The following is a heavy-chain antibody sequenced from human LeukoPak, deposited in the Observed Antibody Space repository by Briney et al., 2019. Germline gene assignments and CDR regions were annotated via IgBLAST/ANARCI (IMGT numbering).Heavy chain of an antibody. J-gene: IGHJ4*02. CDR2: IYYSGST. D-gene: IGHD6-13*01. CDR1: GDSTSTYY. CDR3: ARGGSWIGADY. Sequence: SETLSLTCTVSGDSTSTYYWSWLRQPPGKGLEWIGYIYYSGSTNYNPSLRSRVTISVDTSKNQFSLILSSVSAADTAVYFCARGGSWIGADYWGQGTLVTVSS. V-gene: IGHV4-59*08.